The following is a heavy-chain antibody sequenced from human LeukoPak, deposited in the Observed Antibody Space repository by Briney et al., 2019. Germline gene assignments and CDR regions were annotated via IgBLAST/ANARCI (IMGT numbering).Heavy chain of an antibody. J-gene: IGHJ2*01. CDR1: GYTLTSYA. Sequence: ASVKVSCKASGYTLTSYAMNWVRQAPGQGLEWMGWINTNTGNPTYAQGFTGRFVFSLDTSVSTAYLQISSLKAEDTAVYYCARALTGGIAAAGTKEVYWYFDLWGRGTLVTVSS. V-gene: IGHV7-4-1*02. CDR2: INTNTGNP. D-gene: IGHD6-13*01. CDR3: ARALTGGIAAAGTKEVYWYFDL.